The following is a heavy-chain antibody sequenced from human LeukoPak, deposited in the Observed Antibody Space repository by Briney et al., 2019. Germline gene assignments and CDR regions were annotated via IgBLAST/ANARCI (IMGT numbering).Heavy chain of an antibody. J-gene: IGHJ3*02. CDR2: ISSSSSTI. V-gene: IGHV3-48*01. Sequence: PGGSLRLSCAASGFTFSSYSMNWVRQAPGKGLEWVSYISSSSSTIYYADSVKGRFTISRDNAKNSLYLQMNSLIAEDTAVYYCAPDQMIVVVAADAFDIWGQGTIVTVSS. CDR3: APDQMIVVVAADAFDI. D-gene: IGHD2-15*01. CDR1: GFTFSSYS.